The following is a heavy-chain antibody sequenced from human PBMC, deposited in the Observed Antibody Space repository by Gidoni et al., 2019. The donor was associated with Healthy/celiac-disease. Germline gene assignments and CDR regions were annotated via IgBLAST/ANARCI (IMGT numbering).Heavy chain of an antibody. CDR3: AREGCSSTSCYADFYYYYMDV. Sequence: EVQLVESGGGLVKPGGSLRLSCAASGFTFSSYSMNWFRQAPGKGLEWVSSISSSSSYIYYADSVKGRFTISRDNAKNSLYLQMNSLRAEDTAVYYCAREGCSSTSCYADFYYYYMDVWGKGTTVTVSS. CDR2: ISSSSSYI. CDR1: GFTFSSYS. V-gene: IGHV3-21*01. D-gene: IGHD2-2*01. J-gene: IGHJ6*03.